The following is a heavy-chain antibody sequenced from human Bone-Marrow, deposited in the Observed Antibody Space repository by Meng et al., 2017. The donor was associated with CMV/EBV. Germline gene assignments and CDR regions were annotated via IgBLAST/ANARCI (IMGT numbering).Heavy chain of an antibody. Sequence: GSLRLSCTVSGGSISSYYWSWIRQPPGKGLEWIGYIYYSGSTNYNPSLKSRVTISVDTSKNQFSLKLSSVTAADTAVYYCARRIVVVPAATPLYYYYGMDVWGQGTTVTVSS. CDR2: IYYSGST. J-gene: IGHJ6*02. D-gene: IGHD2-2*01. CDR1: GGSISSYY. CDR3: ARRIVVVPAATPLYYYYGMDV. V-gene: IGHV4-59*01.